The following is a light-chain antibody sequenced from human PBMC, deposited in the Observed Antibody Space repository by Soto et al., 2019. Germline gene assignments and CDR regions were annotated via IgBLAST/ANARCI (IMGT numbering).Light chain of an antibody. CDR1: KLGDKY. J-gene: IGLJ1*01. CDR2: QDS. V-gene: IGLV3-1*01. Sequence: SYELTQPPPVSVSPGQTASITCSGDKLGDKYACWYQQKPGQSPVLVIYQDSKRPSGIPERFSGSNSGNTATLTISGTQAMDEADYYCQAWDSSTGGVFGTGTKLTVL. CDR3: QAWDSSTGGV.